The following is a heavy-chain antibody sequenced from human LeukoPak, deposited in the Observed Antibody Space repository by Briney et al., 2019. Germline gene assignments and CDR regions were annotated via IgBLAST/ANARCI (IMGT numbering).Heavy chain of an antibody. CDR3: ARTVEMATIVGYFDY. CDR1: GYIFTSYW. CDR2: IYPGESDT. J-gene: IGHJ4*02. Sequence: GGSLRLSCTGSGYIFTSYWIGWVRQMPGKGLEWMGIIYPGESDTKYRPSLQGQVTIAADKDKNTAYLQWSSLKASDTAMYYCARTVEMATIVGYFDYWGQGTLVTVSS. D-gene: IGHD5-24*01. V-gene: IGHV5-51*01.